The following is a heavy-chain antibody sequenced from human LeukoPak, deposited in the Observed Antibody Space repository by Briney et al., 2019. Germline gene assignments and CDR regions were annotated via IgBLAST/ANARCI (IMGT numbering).Heavy chain of an antibody. V-gene: IGHV4-4*02. CDR3: ASKGSSSSRYYFDY. CDR2: IYHSEST. D-gene: IGHD2-2*01. Sequence: PSGTLSLTCAVSGGSISSSNWWSWVRQPPGKGLEWIGEIYHSESTNYNPSLKSRVTFSVDKSKNQFSLKLTSVTAADTAVYYCASKGSSSSRYYFDYWGRGTLVTVSS. CDR1: GGSISSSNW. J-gene: IGHJ4*02.